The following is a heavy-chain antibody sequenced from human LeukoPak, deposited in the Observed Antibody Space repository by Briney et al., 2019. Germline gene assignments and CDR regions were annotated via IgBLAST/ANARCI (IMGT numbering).Heavy chain of an antibody. CDR2: IYYTGST. CDR1: GGPLTRSLSY. J-gene: IGHJ3*02. CDR3: ARGLSKGVPSVPRYYYGSGSYSKAKPDAFDI. V-gene: IGHV4-39*07. Sequence: SETLSLTCTVSGGPLTRSLSYWGWIRRPPGKGLEWIGNIYYTGSTDYSPSFESRAAISVDTSKNQFSLKLSSVTAADTAVYYCARGLSKGVPSVPRYYYGSGSYSKAKPDAFDIWGQGTMVTVSS. D-gene: IGHD3-10*01.